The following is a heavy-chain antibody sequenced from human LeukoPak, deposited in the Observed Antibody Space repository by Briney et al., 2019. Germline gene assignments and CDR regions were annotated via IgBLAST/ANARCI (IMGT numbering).Heavy chain of an antibody. J-gene: IGHJ4*02. CDR3: ARDRALYDSRRGYYYTEDDY. CDR1: GFTFSTYW. Sequence: GGSLRLSCAASGFTFSTYWMSWVRQAPGKGLEWVANTNQDGSEKYYVDSVKGRFTISRDNAKSSLYLQMNSLRVDATAVYYCARDRALYDSRRGYYYTEDDYWGQGTLVTVSS. V-gene: IGHV3-7*01. D-gene: IGHD3-22*01. CDR2: TNQDGSEK.